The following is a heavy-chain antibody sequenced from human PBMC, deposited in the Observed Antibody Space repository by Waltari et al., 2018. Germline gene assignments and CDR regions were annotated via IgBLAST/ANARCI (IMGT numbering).Heavy chain of an antibody. D-gene: IGHD4-4*01. CDR2: IWYDGSNK. J-gene: IGHJ6*02. CDR3: ASDTTAHYYGMDV. V-gene: IGHV3-33*01. Sequence: QVQLVESGGGVVQPGRSLRLSCAASGFTFSSYGMHWVRQAPGKGLEWVAVIWYDGSNKYYADSVKGRFTISRDNSKNTLYLQMNSLRAEDTAVYYCASDTTAHYYGMDVWGQGTTVTVSS. CDR1: GFTFSSYG.